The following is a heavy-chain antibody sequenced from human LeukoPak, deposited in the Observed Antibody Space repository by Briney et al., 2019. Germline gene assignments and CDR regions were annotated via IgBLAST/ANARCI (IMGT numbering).Heavy chain of an antibody. CDR3: ARHGRMVIMSKFSTGIDQ. CDR1: GGSISNYF. D-gene: IGHD2-8*01. V-gene: IGHV4-59*08. CDR2: IYYTGLT. Sequence: SETLSLTCTVPGGSISNYFWSWIRQPPGKGLEWIGYIYYTGLTNSNPSLKSRVTISMDTSKNQFSLILRSVTAADTAIYYCARHGRMVIMSKFSTGIDQWGQGTLVTVSS. J-gene: IGHJ4*02.